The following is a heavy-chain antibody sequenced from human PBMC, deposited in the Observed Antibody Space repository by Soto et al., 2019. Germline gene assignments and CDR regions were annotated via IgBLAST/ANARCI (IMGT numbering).Heavy chain of an antibody. CDR3: ARVRGNQLRGWFDP. D-gene: IGHD2-2*01. Sequence: QVQLQESGPGLVKPSQTLSLTCTVSGGSISSGGYYWSWIRQHPGKGLEWIGYIYHSGTTYYNPSIKSRFTLSVDTSKNQFSLKLTSVTAAGTAVYYCARVRGNQLRGWFDPWGQGTLVTVSS. V-gene: IGHV4-31*03. CDR2: IYHSGTT. J-gene: IGHJ5*02. CDR1: GGSISSGGYY.